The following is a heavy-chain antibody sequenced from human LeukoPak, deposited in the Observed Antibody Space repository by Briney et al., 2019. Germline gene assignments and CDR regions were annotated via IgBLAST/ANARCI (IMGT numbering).Heavy chain of an antibody. J-gene: IGHJ6*02. CDR1: GFTFSIYS. CDR2: ISSSSSTI. D-gene: IGHD5-24*01. CDR3: ARDLRDGYNYNYYYYYGMDV. Sequence: GGSLRLSCAASGFTFSIYSMNWVRQAPGQGLEWVSYISSSSSTIYYADSVKGRFTISRDNAKNSLYLQMNSLRDEDTAVYYCARDLRDGYNYNYYYYYGMDVWGQGTTVTVSS. V-gene: IGHV3-48*02.